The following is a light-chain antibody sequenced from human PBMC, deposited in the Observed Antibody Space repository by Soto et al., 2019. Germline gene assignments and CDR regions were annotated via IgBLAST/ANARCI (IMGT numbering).Light chain of an antibody. V-gene: IGKV3-20*01. CDR2: GAS. J-gene: IGKJ1*01. CDR3: QQYGSSSRT. CDR1: QSVSSY. Sequence: EIVLTQSPGTLSLSPGERATLSCRASQSVSSYLAWYQQKPGQAPRLLIYGASSRATGIPDRFSGSGSGTDFTLTISRLEPEGCAVYYCQQYGSSSRTFGEGTKVEIK.